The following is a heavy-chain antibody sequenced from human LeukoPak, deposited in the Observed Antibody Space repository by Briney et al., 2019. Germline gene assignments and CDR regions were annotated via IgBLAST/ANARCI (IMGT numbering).Heavy chain of an antibody. J-gene: IGHJ3*02. CDR3: ARGSSGWPKNDAFDI. D-gene: IGHD6-19*01. CDR2: IYYSGST. CDR1: GGSISSYY. Sequence: SETLSLTRTVSGGSISSYYWSWIRQPPGKGLEWIGYIYYSGSTNYNPSLKSRVTIPVDTSKNQFSLKLSSVTAADTAVYYCARGSSGWPKNDAFDIWGQGTMVTVSS. V-gene: IGHV4-59*01.